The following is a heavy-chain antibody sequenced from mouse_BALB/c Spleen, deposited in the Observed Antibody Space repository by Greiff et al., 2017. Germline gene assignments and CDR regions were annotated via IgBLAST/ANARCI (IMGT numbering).Heavy chain of an antibody. CDR2: ISDGGSYT. D-gene: IGHD2-12*01. V-gene: IGHV5-4*02. CDR3: ARDRGRPYYYAMDY. J-gene: IGHJ4*01. Sequence: EVHLVESGGGLVKPGGSLKLSCAASGFTFSDYYMYWVRQTPEKRLEWVATISDGGSYTYYPDSVKGRFTISRDNAKNNLYLQMSSLKSEDTAMYYCARDRGRPYYYAMDYWGQGTSVTVSS. CDR1: GFTFSDYY.